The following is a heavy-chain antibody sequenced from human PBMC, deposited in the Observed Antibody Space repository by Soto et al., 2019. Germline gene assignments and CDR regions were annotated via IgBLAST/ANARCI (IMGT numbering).Heavy chain of an antibody. CDR3: ARDPYSSGRYETDC. CDR1: GFSFSSCR. D-gene: IGHD6-19*01. CDR2: ISSSSSTI. Sequence: PCRTLRLPCAASGFSFSSCRMNWVRHAPGTGLEWVSYISSSSSTIYYAASVKGRFTISGDNAKNSLYLQMNSLRDEDTAVYYCARDPYSSGRYETDCWGQGTLVTVSS. J-gene: IGHJ4*02. V-gene: IGHV3-48*02.